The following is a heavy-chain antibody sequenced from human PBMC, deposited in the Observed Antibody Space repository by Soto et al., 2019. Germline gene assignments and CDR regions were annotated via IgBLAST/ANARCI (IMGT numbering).Heavy chain of an antibody. CDR3: ARGDREDIEEVVGVRPGEYSMDV. CDR1: EFTFRIFA. J-gene: IGHJ6*02. D-gene: IGHD1-26*01. CDR2: ISYDGSRK. V-gene: IGHV3-30-3*01. Sequence: QVHLVESGGGVVQPGSSLRLSCAASEFTFRIFAMHWLRQSPGKGLERAAVISYDGSRKADSVKGRFTVSRDNSWNTLYLQMNSLRAEDTAIYYCARGDREDIEEVVGVRPGEYSMDVWGQGTTVTVSS.